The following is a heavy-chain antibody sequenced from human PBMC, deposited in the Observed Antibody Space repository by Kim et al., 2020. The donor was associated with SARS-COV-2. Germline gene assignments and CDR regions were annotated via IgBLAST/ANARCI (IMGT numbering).Heavy chain of an antibody. Sequence: SVKVSCKASGGTFSSYAISWVRQAPGQGLEWMGRIIPILGIANYAQKFQGRVTITADKSTSTAYMELSSLRSEDTAVYYCARSDSSGYSLDYWGQGTLVTVSS. CDR1: GGTFSSYA. CDR3: ARSDSSGYSLDY. CDR2: IIPILGIA. V-gene: IGHV1-69*04. D-gene: IGHD3-22*01. J-gene: IGHJ4*02.